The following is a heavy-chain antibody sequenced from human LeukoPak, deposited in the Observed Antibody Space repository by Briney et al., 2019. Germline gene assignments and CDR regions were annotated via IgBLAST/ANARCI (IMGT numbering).Heavy chain of an antibody. CDR2: INPNSGGT. Sequence: ASVKGSCKASGYTFTGDYMHWVRQAPGQRLEWMGWINPNSGGTNYAQKFQGRVTMTRDTSISTAYMELSRLRSDDTAVYYCARAGKPGIAAAAVDYWGQGILVTVSS. V-gene: IGHV1-2*02. J-gene: IGHJ4*02. D-gene: IGHD6-13*01. CDR3: ARAGKPGIAAAAVDY. CDR1: GYTFTGDY.